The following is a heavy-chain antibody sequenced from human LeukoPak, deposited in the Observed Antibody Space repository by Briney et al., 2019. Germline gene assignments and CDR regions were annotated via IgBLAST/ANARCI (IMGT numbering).Heavy chain of an antibody. Sequence: TETLSLTCTVSGGSIGTYYWSWIRQPPGKGLEWIGYIYYTGRTNYSPSLKSRVTISVDTSKNQCSLNLRSVTAADTAVYYCATQISGPWSQGTLVTVSS. D-gene: IGHD7-27*01. CDR1: GGSIGTYY. J-gene: IGHJ5*02. CDR2: IYYTGRT. CDR3: ATQISGP. V-gene: IGHV4-59*08.